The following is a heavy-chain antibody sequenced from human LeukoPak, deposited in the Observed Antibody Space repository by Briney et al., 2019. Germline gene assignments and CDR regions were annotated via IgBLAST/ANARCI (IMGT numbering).Heavy chain of an antibody. CDR1: GGSVSSGLYY. CDR3: ARRDCYGGSCYPDY. D-gene: IGHD2-15*01. Sequence: PSETLSLTCTVSGGSVSSGLYYWTWIRQHPGKGLEWIGFIYHNGNTFYNPSLKSRATISQDTSKNQFTLSLTSVTAADTAVYYCARRDCYGGSCYPDYWGQGTLVTVSS. CDR2: IYHNGNT. J-gene: IGHJ4*02. V-gene: IGHV4-31*03.